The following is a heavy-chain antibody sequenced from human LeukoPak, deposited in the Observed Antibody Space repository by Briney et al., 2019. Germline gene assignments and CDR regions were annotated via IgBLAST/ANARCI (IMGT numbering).Heavy chain of an antibody. V-gene: IGHV3-23*01. CDR1: GITLSNYG. CDR3: AKRGVVIRVFLVGFHKEAYYFDS. D-gene: IGHD3-10*01. J-gene: IGHJ4*02. Sequence: SGGSLRLSCAGSGITLSNYGMSWVRQAPGKGLEWVAGLSGSGGGTNYADSVQGRFTISRDNPKNTLYLQMNSLRAEDTAVYFCAKRGVVIRVFLVGFHKEAYYFDSWGQGALVTVSS. CDR2: LSGSGGGT.